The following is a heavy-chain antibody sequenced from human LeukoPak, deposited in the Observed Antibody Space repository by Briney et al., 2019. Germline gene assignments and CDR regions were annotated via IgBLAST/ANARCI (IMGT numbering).Heavy chain of an antibody. V-gene: IGHV1-69*13. CDR3: ARDRSIPDYYYYGMDV. CDR2: IIPIFGTA. CDR1: GGTFSSYA. J-gene: IGHJ6*02. D-gene: IGHD6-6*01. Sequence: TSVKVSCKASGGTFSSYAISWVRQAPGQGLEWMGGIIPIFGTANYAQKFQGRVTITADESTSTAYMELSSLRSEDTAVYYCARDRSIPDYYYYGMDVWGQGTRSPSP.